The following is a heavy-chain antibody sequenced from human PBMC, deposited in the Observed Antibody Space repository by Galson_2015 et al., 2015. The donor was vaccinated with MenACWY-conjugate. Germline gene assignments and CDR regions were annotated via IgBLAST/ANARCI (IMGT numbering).Heavy chain of an antibody. V-gene: IGHV3-9*01. D-gene: IGHD3-16*01. CDR1: GFTFDDYA. J-gene: IGHJ5*02. Sequence: SLRLSCAASGFTFDDYAMHWVRQAPGKGLEWVSGISWNSGTIGYADSVKGRFTISRDNAKNSLYLQMNSLRAEDTAFYYCAKLSTGGGTLGQGTLVTVTS. CDR2: ISWNSGTI. CDR3: AKLSTGGGT.